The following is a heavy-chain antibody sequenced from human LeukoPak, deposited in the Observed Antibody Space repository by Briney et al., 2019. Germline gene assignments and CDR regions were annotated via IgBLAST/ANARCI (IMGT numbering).Heavy chain of an antibody. CDR3: ARGDGYMFY. CDR2: IFYTGTT. D-gene: IGHD5-24*01. V-gene: IGHV4-59*01. J-gene: IGHJ4*02. Sequence: SETLSLTCSVSGGSINTYYWSWIRQPPGKGLEWIGYIFYTGTTDYNPSLKSRVTMSVDTSKNQFSLKLTSVTAADTAVYYCARGDGYMFYWGQGTLVTVSS. CDR1: GGSINTYY.